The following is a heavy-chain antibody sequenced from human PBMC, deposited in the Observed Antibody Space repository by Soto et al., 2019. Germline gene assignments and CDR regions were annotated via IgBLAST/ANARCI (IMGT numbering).Heavy chain of an antibody. D-gene: IGHD4-17*01. Sequence: PSETLSLTCTVSGGSISSSSYYWGWIRQPPGKGLEWIGSIYYSGSTYYNPSLKSRVTISVDTSKNQFSLKLSSVTAADTAVYYCARHQDYGDYTFDYWGQGTLVTVSS. J-gene: IGHJ4*02. CDR2: IYYSGST. V-gene: IGHV4-39*01. CDR1: GGSISSSSYY. CDR3: ARHQDYGDYTFDY.